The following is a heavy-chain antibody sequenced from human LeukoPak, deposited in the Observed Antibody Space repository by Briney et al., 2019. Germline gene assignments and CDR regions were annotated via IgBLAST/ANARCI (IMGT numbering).Heavy chain of an antibody. CDR1: GYTFTGYC. CDR2: ISAYNGNT. CDR3: ARVRGALDYYYYYYMDV. D-gene: IGHD4/OR15-4a*01. Sequence: ASVKVSCKASGYTFTGYCMHWVRQAPGQGLEWMGWISAYNGNTNYAQKLQGRVTMTTDTSTSTAYMELRSLRSDDTAVYYCARVRGALDYYYYYYMDVWGKGTTVTVSS. V-gene: IGHV1-18*04. J-gene: IGHJ6*03.